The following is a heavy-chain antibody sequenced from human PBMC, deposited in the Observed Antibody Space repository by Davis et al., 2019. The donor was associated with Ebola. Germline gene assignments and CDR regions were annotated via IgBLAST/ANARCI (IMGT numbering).Heavy chain of an antibody. CDR1: GFTVSSNY. CDR2: IYSGGST. V-gene: IGHV3-66*01. J-gene: IGHJ4*02. D-gene: IGHD5-24*01. CDR3: ARDSMSWLQFGGGDFDY. Sequence: GESLKISCAASGFTVSSNYMSWVRQAPGKGLEWVSVIYSGGSTYYADSVKGRFTISRDNSKNTLYLQMNSLRAEDTAVYYCARDSMSWLQFGGGDFDYWGQGTLVTVSS.